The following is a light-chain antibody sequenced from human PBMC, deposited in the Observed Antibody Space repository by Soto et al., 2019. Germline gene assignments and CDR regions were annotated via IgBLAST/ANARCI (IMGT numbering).Light chain of an antibody. J-gene: IGKJ3*01. CDR2: DAS. CDR3: QQYDNLRVFT. Sequence: DIQMTQSPSSLSASVGDRVTITCQASQDISNYLNWYQQKPGKAPKLLIYDASNLETGVPSRFSGSGFGTDFTFTISSLQPEDIATYYCQQYDNLRVFTFGPGTKVDIK. V-gene: IGKV1-33*01. CDR1: QDISNY.